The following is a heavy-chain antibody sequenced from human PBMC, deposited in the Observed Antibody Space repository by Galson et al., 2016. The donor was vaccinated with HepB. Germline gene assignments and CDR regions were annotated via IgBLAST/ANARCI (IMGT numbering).Heavy chain of an antibody. CDR1: GYTFTTYA. V-gene: IGHV1-3*04. CDR2: INTGNGNT. CDR3: ARDSGSPNWFDP. Sequence: SVKVSCKASGYTFTTYAMHWVRQAPGQRLEWMGWINTGNGNTKYSQKFQGRVTISRDTSGSTAYMELRSLRSEDTAVYYCARDSGSPNWFDPWGQGTLVTVSS. J-gene: IGHJ5*02. D-gene: IGHD1-26*01.